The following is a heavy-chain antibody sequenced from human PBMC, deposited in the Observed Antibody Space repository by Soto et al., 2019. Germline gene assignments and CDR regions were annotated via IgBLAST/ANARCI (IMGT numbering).Heavy chain of an antibody. J-gene: IGHJ4*02. V-gene: IGHV3-23*01. Sequence: GGSLRLSYAASGFTFSSYAMSWVRQAPGKGLEWVSAISGSGGSTYYADSVKGRFTISRDNSKNTLYLQMNSLRAEDTAVYYCAKDGPLYYYGSGSPPDYWGQGTLVTVSS. CDR2: ISGSGGST. D-gene: IGHD3-10*01. CDR3: AKDGPLYYYGSGSPPDY. CDR1: GFTFSSYA.